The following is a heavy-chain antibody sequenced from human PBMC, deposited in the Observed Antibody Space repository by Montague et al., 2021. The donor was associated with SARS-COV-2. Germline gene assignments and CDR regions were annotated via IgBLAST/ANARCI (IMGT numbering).Heavy chain of an antibody. J-gene: IGHJ6*02. D-gene: IGHD3-3*01. CDR2: IYYSGST. CDR1: GGSVSSGSYY. CDR3: ARDPWRITIFGVVTRYGMDV. Sequence: SETLSLTCIVSGGSVSSGSYYWSWIRQPPGKGLEWIGCIYYSGSTXYNPSLKSRVTISVDTSKNQFSLKLSSVTAADTAVYYCARDPWRITIFGVVTRYGMDVWGQGTTVTVSS. V-gene: IGHV4-61*01.